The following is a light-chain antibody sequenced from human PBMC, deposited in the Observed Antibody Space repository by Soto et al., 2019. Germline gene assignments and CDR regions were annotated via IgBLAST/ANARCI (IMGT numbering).Light chain of an antibody. CDR3: QSYDSSLSGYVV. J-gene: IGLJ2*01. CDR1: SSNIGAGYD. CDR2: GNS. V-gene: IGLV1-40*01. Sequence: QSVLTQPPSVSGAPGQRVTISCTGSSSNIGAGYDVNWYQQLPGKAPKLLIYGNSNRPSGVPDRFSGSKSGTSASLAITGLQAEDEADYYCQSYDSSLSGYVVFGGGTQLTVL.